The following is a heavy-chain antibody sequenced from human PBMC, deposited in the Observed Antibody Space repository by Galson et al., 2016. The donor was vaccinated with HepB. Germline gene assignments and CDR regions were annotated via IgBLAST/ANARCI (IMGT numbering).Heavy chain of an antibody. J-gene: IGHJ5*02. CDR1: GYRFANYW. CDR3: ARQGQDLVVGPAPVHWFDP. Sequence: QSGAEVKKPGESLKISCKGSGYRFANYWIGWVRQMPGKGLEWMGIIYPGDSDTRYSPSFQGQVTISADKSISTAYLQWSSLKASDTAIYYCARQGQDLVVGPAPVHWFDPWGQGTLVTVSS. CDR2: IYPGDSDT. V-gene: IGHV5-51*01. D-gene: IGHD2-2*01.